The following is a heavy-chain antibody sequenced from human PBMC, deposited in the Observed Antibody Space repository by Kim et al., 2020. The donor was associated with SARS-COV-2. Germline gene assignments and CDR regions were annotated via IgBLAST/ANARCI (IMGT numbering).Heavy chain of an antibody. Sequence: PSPRRRVTISVDTSKTQFSLKLSSVTAADTAVYYCARGPQSGSYYYYVYWGQGTLVTVSS. J-gene: IGHJ4*02. V-gene: IGHV4-34*01. CDR3: ARGPQSGSYYYYVY. D-gene: IGHD1-26*01.